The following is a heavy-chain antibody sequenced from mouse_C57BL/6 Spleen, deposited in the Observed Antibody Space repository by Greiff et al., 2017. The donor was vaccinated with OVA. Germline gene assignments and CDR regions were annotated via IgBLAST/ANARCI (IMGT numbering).Heavy chain of an antibody. Sequence: EVQLQQSGPELVKPGASVKISCKASGYTFTDYYMNWVKQSHGKSLEWIGDINPNNGGTSYNQKFKGKATLTVDKSSSTAYMELRSLTSDDSAVYCCARESLLRYYFDDWGQGTTLTVSS. CDR3: ARESLLRYYFDD. J-gene: IGHJ2*01. CDR2: INPNNGGT. V-gene: IGHV1-26*01. CDR1: GYTFTDYY. D-gene: IGHD1-1*01.